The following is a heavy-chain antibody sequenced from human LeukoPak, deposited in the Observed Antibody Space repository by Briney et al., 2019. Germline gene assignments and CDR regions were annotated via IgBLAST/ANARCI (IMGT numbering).Heavy chain of an antibody. CDR2: IYTSGST. CDR1: DGSISSYY. V-gene: IGHV4-4*07. D-gene: IGHD5-18*01. CDR3: ARERKYIDAFDI. J-gene: IGHJ3*02. Sequence: SETLSLTCTVSDGSISSYYWSWIRQPAGKGLEWIGRIYTSGSTNYNPSLKSRVTMSVDTSKNQFSLKLSSVTAADTAVYYCARERKYIDAFDIWGQGTMVTVSS.